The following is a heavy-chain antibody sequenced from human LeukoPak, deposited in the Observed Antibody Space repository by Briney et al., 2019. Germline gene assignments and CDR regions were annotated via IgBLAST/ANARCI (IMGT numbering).Heavy chain of an antibody. J-gene: IGHJ4*02. CDR1: GYTFTSYG. D-gene: IGHD5-18*01. Sequence: ASVKVSCKASGYTFTSYGISWVRQAPGQGLEWMGWISAYNGNTNYAQKLQGRVTMTTDTSTNTAYMELRSLRSDDTAVYYCARDPEENSYADFDYWVQGTLVTVSS. CDR3: ARDPEENSYADFDY. CDR2: ISAYNGNT. V-gene: IGHV1-18*01.